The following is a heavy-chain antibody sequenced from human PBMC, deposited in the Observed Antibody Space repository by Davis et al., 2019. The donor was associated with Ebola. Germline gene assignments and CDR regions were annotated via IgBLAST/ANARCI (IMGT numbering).Heavy chain of an antibody. CDR2: IRSKAYGGTT. CDR1: GFTFGDYA. CDR3: ARTYSSSWNYYFDY. V-gene: IGHV3-49*03. J-gene: IGHJ4*02. Sequence: GESLKISCTASGFTFGDYAMSWFRQAPGKGLEWVGFIRSKAYGGTTEYAASVKGRFTISRDDSKSIAYLQMNSLRAEDTAVYYCARTYSSSWNYYFDYWGQGTLVTVSS. D-gene: IGHD6-13*01.